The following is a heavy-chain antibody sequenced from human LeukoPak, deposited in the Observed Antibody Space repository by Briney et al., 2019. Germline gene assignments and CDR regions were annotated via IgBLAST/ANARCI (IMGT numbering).Heavy chain of an antibody. V-gene: IGHV3-23*01. CDR1: GFTFSSYA. CDR3: ARGPPVRYSGYDLLDS. J-gene: IGHJ5*01. Sequence: GGSLRLSCAASGFTFSSYAMSWVRQAPGKGLEWVSAISGSGGSTYYADSVKGRFTISRDNSKNTLYLQMNSLRAEDTAVYYCARGPPVRYSGYDLLDSWGHGTLVTVSS. CDR2: ISGSGGST. D-gene: IGHD5-12*01.